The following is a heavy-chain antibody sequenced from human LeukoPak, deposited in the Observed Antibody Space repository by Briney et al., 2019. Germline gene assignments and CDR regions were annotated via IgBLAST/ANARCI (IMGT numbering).Heavy chain of an antibody. Sequence: PSETLSLTCTVSGGSISSYYWSWIRQPAGKGLEWIGRIYTSGSTNYNSSLKSRVTMSVDTSKNQFSLKLSSVTAADTAVYYCARDRHDSSGYYYDSWGPGTLVTVSS. CDR2: IYTSGST. D-gene: IGHD3-22*01. V-gene: IGHV4-4*07. J-gene: IGHJ5*01. CDR3: ARDRHDSSGYYYDS. CDR1: GGSISSYY.